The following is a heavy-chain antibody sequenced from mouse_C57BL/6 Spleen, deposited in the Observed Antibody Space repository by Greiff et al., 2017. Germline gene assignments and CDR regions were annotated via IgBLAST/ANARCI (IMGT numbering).Heavy chain of an antibody. D-gene: IGHD2-2*01. CDR3: SIYYGYPRFAY. CDR1: GYTFTSYW. Sequence: VQLQQPGAELVKPGASVKLSCKASGYTFTSYWMHWVKQRPGQGLEWIGMIHPNSGSTNYNEKFKSKATLTVDKSSSTAYLQRSSLTSEASAVYYCSIYYGYPRFAYWGQGTLVTVSA. CDR2: IHPNSGST. V-gene: IGHV1-64*01. J-gene: IGHJ3*01.